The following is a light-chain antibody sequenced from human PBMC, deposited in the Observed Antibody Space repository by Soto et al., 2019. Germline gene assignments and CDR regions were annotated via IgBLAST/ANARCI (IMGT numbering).Light chain of an antibody. CDR1: TSDVGSYNS. V-gene: IGLV2-14*01. CDR3: SSYTSSSSYV. CDR2: DVS. J-gene: IGLJ1*01. Sequence: QSALTQPASVSGSPGQSITFSCTGTTSDVGSYNSVSWYQQYPGKAPKVMIHDVSNRPSGVSNRFSGSKSGNTASLTISGLQADDEADYYCSSYTSSSSYVFGSGTKVTVL.